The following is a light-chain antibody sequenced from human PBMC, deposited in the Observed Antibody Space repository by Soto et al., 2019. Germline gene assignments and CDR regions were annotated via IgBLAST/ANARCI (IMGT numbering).Light chain of an antibody. Sequence: QSVLTQSPSASASLGASVKLTCTLSSGHSSYAIAWHQQQPEKGPRYLMKLNSDGSHSKGDGIPDRFSGSSSGAERYLTISSLQSEDEADYYCQTWGTGPAGFGGGTQLTVL. J-gene: IGLJ7*01. CDR3: QTWGTGPAG. V-gene: IGLV4-69*01. CDR2: LNSDGSH. CDR1: SGHSSYA.